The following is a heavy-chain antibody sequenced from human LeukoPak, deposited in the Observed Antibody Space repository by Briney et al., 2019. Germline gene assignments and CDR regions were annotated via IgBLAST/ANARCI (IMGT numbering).Heavy chain of an antibody. CDR1: GFTFSSYA. V-gene: IGHV3-23*01. J-gene: IGHJ4*02. CDR3: AKSGYYYDSSGYYCYY. D-gene: IGHD3-22*01. CDR2: ISGSGGST. Sequence: GGSLRLSCAASGFTFSSYAMSWVRQAPGKGLEWVSAISGSGGSTYYADSVKGRFTISRDNSKNTLYLQMNSLRAEDTAVYYCAKSGYYYDSSGYYCYYWGQGTLVTVSS.